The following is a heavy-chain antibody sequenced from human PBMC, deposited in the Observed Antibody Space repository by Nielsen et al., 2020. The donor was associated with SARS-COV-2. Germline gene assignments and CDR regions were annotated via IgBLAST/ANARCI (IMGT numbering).Heavy chain of an antibody. CDR1: GGSISSSSYY. D-gene: IGHD3-16*02. CDR2: INHSGST. Sequence: SETLSLTCTVSGGSISSSSYYWSWIRQPPGKGLEWIGEINHSGSTNYNPSLKSRVTISVDTSKNQFSLKLSSVTAADTAVYYCARGPTRYDYVWGSYRYRWFDPWGQGTLVTVSS. J-gene: IGHJ5*02. V-gene: IGHV4-39*07. CDR3: ARGPTRYDYVWGSYRYRWFDP.